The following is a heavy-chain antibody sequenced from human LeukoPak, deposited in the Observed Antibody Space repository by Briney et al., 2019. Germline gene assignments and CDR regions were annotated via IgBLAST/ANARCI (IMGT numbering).Heavy chain of an antibody. V-gene: IGHV4-31*03. CDR2: IYYSGST. D-gene: IGHD4-17*01. CDR3: ARMIYGGNGYWFDP. J-gene: IGHJ5*02. Sequence: SETLSPTCTVSGGSISSGGYYWSWIRQHPGKGLEWIGYIYYSGSTYYNPSLKSRVTISVDTSKNQFSLKLSSVTAADTAVYYCARMIYGGNGYWFDPWGQGTLVTVSS. CDR1: GGSISSGGYY.